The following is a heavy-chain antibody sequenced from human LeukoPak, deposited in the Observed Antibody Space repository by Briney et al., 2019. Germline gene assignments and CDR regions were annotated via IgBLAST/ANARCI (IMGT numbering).Heavy chain of an antibody. J-gene: IGHJ2*01. CDR2: IYPGDSDT. CDR1: GYSFTSYW. CDR3: ARPLDFGGNSNWYFDL. V-gene: IGHV5-51*01. Sequence: GESLKISCKGSGYSFTSYWIGWVGQMPGKGLEWMGIIYPGDSDTRYSPSFQGQVTISADKSISTAYLQWSSLNASDTAMYYCARPLDFGGNSNWYFDLWGRGTLLTVSS. D-gene: IGHD4-23*01.